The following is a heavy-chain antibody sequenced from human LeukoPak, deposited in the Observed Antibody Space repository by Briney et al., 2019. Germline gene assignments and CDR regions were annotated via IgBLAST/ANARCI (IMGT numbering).Heavy chain of an antibody. V-gene: IGHV4-34*01. CDR1: GGSFSGYY. D-gene: IGHD3/OR15-3a*01. Sequence: SETLSLTCAVYGGSFSGYYWSWIRQPPGKGLEWIGEINHSGSTNYNPSLKSRVTISVDTSKNQFSLKLSSVTAADTAVYYCARSGVSDTGRGLIVYWGQGTLVTVSS. CDR3: ARSGVSDTGRGLIVY. J-gene: IGHJ4*02. CDR2: INHSGST.